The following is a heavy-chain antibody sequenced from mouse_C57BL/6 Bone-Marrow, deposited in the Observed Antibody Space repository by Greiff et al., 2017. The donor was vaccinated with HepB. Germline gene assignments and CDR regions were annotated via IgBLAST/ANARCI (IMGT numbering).Heavy chain of an antibody. CDR3: TRPHTLREYFDY. Sequence: VQLQQSGAELVRPGASVTLSCKASGYTFTDYEMHWVKQTPVHGLEWIGAIDPETGGTAYNQKFKGKAILTADKSSSTAYMELRSLTSEDSAFYYCTRPHTLREYFDYWGQGTTLTVSS. J-gene: IGHJ2*01. CDR1: GYTFTDYE. D-gene: IGHD1-1*01. CDR2: IDPETGGT. V-gene: IGHV1-15*01.